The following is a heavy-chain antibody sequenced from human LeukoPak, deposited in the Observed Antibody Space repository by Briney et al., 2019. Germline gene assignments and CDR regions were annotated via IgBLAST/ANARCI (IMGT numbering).Heavy chain of an antibody. CDR3: AREVYYYDRVDY. D-gene: IGHD3-22*01. CDR2: IYGSSRT. J-gene: IGHJ4*02. Sequence: SGGSLRLSCAGSGFIVSSNYMSWVRQAAGKGLEWVSVIYGSSRTYYADSVKGRFTISRDNSKNTVYLQMDSLRAEDTAVYYCAREVYYYDRVDYWGQGTLVTVSS. CDR1: GFIVSSNY. V-gene: IGHV3-66*01.